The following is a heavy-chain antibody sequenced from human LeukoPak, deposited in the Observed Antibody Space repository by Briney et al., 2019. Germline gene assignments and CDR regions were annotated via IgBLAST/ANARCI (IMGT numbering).Heavy chain of an antibody. J-gene: IGHJ4*02. Sequence: ASVKVSCKASGYTFIGYSISWVRQAPGHGLECMGWITPYNGNTNYVQNFQGRVTMTTDTSTSTAYMEPRSLRSDDTAVYYCAREYGGNPGLFGYWGQGTLVTVSS. CDR2: ITPYNGNT. V-gene: IGHV1-18*01. CDR1: GYTFIGYS. D-gene: IGHD4-23*01. CDR3: AREYGGNPGLFGY.